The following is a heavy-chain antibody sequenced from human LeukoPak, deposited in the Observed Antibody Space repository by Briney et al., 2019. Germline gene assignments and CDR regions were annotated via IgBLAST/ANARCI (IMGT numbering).Heavy chain of an antibody. V-gene: IGHV3-23*01. CDR2: ISTSGGSS. D-gene: IGHD3-22*01. Sequence: GESLSLSCAASGFTFSSCAMSWVRQAPGKGLEWVSGISTSGGSSSYADSVKGRFTISRDNPRNTLYMQMYSLRAEDTALYYCAIMHPYYDGSGYWVQWGQGTLVTVSS. CDR3: AIMHPYYDGSGYWVQ. CDR1: GFTFSSCA. J-gene: IGHJ4*02.